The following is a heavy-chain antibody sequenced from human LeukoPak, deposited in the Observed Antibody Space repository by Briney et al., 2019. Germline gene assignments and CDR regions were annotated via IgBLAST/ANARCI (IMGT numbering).Heavy chain of an antibody. CDR2: IIPIFGTA. CDR1: GGTFSSYT. V-gene: IGHV1-69*13. J-gene: IGHJ4*02. Sequence: ASVKVSCKASGGTFSSYTISWVRQAPAQGLEWMGGIIPIFGTANYQQKYQGRVTITEDDSTSTAYRELSSLRSEDTAVYYCARGGSNWGSTRYFDYWGQGTLVIVSS. D-gene: IGHD7-27*01. CDR3: ARGGSNWGSTRYFDY.